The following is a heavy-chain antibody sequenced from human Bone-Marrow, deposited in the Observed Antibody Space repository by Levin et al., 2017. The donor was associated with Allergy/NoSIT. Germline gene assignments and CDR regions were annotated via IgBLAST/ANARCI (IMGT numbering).Heavy chain of an antibody. CDR3: AKASPGYSSGWYFAEYFQH. Sequence: GGSLRLSCAASGFTFSSYAMSWVRQAPGKGLEWVSAISGSGGSTYYADSVKGRFTISRDNSKNTLYLQMNSLRAEDTAVYYCAKASPGYSSGWYFAEYFQHWGQGTLVTVSS. V-gene: IGHV3-23*01. D-gene: IGHD6-19*01. J-gene: IGHJ1*01. CDR1: GFTFSSYA. CDR2: ISGSGGST.